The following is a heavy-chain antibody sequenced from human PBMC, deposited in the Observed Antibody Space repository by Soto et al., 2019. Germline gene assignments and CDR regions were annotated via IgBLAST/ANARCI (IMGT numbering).Heavy chain of an antibody. Sequence: GGSLRLSCAASGFTFSSYEMAWVRQAPGKGLQWVSYISSGGSEIRYADSVKGRSTISRDDAKNSLYLQMNGLRAEDTAAYYCAGGIMYSGSYQHWGQGTLVTVS. CDR2: ISSGGSEI. J-gene: IGHJ4*02. D-gene: IGHD1-26*01. CDR3: AGGIMYSGSYQH. CDR1: GFTFSSYE. V-gene: IGHV3-48*03.